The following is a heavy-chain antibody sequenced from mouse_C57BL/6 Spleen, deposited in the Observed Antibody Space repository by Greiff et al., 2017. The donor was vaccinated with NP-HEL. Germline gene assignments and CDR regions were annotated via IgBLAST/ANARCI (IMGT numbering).Heavy chain of an antibody. CDR2: IDPETGGT. V-gene: IGHV1-15*01. D-gene: IGHD2-13*01. CDR3: TRRTNWAFDV. Sequence: QVQLQQSGAELVRPGASVTLSCKASGYTFTDYEMHWVKQTPVHGLEWIGAIDPETGGTAYNQKFKGKAILTADKSSSTAYMELRSLTSEDSAVYYFTRRTNWAFDVWGTGTTVTVSS. J-gene: IGHJ1*03. CDR1: GYTFTDYE.